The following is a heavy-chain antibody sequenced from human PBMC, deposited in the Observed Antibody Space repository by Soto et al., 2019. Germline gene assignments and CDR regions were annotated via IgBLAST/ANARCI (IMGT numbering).Heavy chain of an antibody. CDR3: ASQGIAAAVAPIFY. CDR1: GFTFSSYA. CDR2: ISYDGSNK. Sequence: QVQLVESGGGVVQPGRSLRLSCAASGFTFSSYAMHWVRQAPGKGLEWVAVISYDGSNKYYADSVKGRFTISRDNSKNTLYLQMNSLRAEDTAVYYCASQGIAAAVAPIFYWGQGTLVTVSS. D-gene: IGHD6-13*01. J-gene: IGHJ4*02. V-gene: IGHV3-30-3*01.